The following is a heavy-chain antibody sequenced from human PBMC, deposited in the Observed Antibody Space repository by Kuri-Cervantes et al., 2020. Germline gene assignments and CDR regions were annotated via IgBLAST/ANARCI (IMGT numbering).Heavy chain of an antibody. Sequence: SETLSLTCAVYGRSFSGYYWSWIRQPPGKGLEWIGYIYYSGSTFYNPSLKSRVTILVDTSKNQLSLKLSSVTAADTAMYYCARDHGDYFDYWGQGTVVTVSS. CDR1: GRSFSGYY. CDR2: IYYSGST. V-gene: IGHV4-34*09. CDR3: ARDHGDYFDY. D-gene: IGHD4-17*01. J-gene: IGHJ4*02.